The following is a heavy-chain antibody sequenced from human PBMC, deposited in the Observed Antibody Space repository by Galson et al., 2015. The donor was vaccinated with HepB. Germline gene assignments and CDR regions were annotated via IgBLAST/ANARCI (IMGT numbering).Heavy chain of an antibody. D-gene: IGHD2-2*01. J-gene: IGHJ4*02. CDR1: GGPFSTYV. Sequence: PVKVSCKAYGGPFSTYVISWVRQAPGQGLEWMGGIIPIFGSVNYAQKFQGRVTLPADESTSTAYMELSTLGSDDTAVYYCATVFPPYCSSPSCYSSFDSCGQGTLVTVSS. CDR3: ATVFPPYCSSPSCYSSFDS. CDR2: IIPIFGSV. V-gene: IGHV1-69*13.